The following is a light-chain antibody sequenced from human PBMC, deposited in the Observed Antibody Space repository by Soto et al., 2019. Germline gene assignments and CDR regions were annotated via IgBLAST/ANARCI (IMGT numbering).Light chain of an antibody. CDR3: QQYGSSPWT. CDR1: QSVSSSY. J-gene: IGKJ1*01. V-gene: IGKV3-20*01. Sequence: EIVLTQSTGTLSLSPGERATLSCRASQSVSSSYLAWYQQKPGQAPRLLIYGALSRATGIPDRFSGSGSGTDFTLTISRLEPEDFRVYYCQQYGSSPWTFGQGTKVEIK. CDR2: GAL.